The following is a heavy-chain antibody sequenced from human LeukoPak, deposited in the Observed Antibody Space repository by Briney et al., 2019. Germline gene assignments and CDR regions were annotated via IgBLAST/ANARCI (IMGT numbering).Heavy chain of an antibody. Sequence: PSETLSLTCTVSGGSISSGSYYWSWIRQPAGKGLEWIGRIYTSGSTNYNPSLKSRVTISVDTSKNQFSLKLSSVTAADTAVYYCARGLIQLYYYYMDVWGKGTTVTVSS. CDR3: ARGLIQLYYYYMDV. CDR2: IYTSGST. D-gene: IGHD5-18*01. J-gene: IGHJ6*03. CDR1: GGSISSGSYY. V-gene: IGHV4-61*02.